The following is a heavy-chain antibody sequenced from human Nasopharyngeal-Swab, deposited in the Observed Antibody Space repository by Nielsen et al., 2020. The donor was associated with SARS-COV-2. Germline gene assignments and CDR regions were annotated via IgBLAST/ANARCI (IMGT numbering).Heavy chain of an antibody. CDR2: INPNSGGT. J-gene: IGHJ6*02. Sequence: ASVKVSCKASGYTFTGYYMHWVRQAPAQGLEWMGRINPNSGGTNYAQKFQGRVTMTRDTSISTAYMELSRLRSDDTAVYYCARSITMVRGVPKPSYGMDVWGQGTTVTVSS. D-gene: IGHD3-10*01. CDR1: GYTFTGYY. CDR3: ARSITMVRGVPKPSYGMDV. V-gene: IGHV1-2*06.